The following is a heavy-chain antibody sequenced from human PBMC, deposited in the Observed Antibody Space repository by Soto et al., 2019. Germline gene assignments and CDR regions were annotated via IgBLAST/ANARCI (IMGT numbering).Heavy chain of an antibody. Sequence: GGSLRLSCTASGFSFSGYYLSWVRQAPGKGLEWVSSISNIDYRKNYADSVKGRFTISRANYKKSLSLQINSPTAEDTAVYYCAKDVERGWYEAFDYWGPGTLVTVSS. CDR3: AKDVERGWYEAFDY. V-gene: IGHV3-23*05. J-gene: IGHJ4*02. CDR1: GFSFSGYY. CDR2: ISNIDYRK. D-gene: IGHD6-19*01.